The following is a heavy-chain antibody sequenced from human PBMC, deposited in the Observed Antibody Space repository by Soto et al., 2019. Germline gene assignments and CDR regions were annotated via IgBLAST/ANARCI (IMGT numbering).Heavy chain of an antibody. CDR3: ARGLISGSHYSGGWYYFDS. CDR2: MYHSGST. D-gene: IGHD1-26*01. V-gene: IGHV4-30-2*01. CDR1: GGSISSGGYS. J-gene: IGHJ4*02. Sequence: PSETLSLTCAVSGGSISSGGYSWSWIRQPLGKGLEWIGYMYHSGSTYYNPSLKSRVTISIHTSSSQFSLELSSVTAADTAVYYCARGLISGSHYSGGWYYFDSWGQGTQVTV.